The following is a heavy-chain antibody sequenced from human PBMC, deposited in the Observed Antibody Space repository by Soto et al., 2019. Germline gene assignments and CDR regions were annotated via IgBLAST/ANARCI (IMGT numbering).Heavy chain of an antibody. CDR2: INTDGSTT. J-gene: IGHJ2*01. V-gene: IGHV3-74*01. CDR1: GFTFSSYW. Sequence: EVQLVESGGGLVQPGGSLRLSCAASGFTFSSYWMHWVRQSPGKGLLWVSRINTDGSTTNFADSVKGRFTISRDNAKNTLYLQMDSLRADDTAVYYCAREGAAAWYFDLWGRGTLVTVSS. D-gene: IGHD6-13*01. CDR3: AREGAAAWYFDL.